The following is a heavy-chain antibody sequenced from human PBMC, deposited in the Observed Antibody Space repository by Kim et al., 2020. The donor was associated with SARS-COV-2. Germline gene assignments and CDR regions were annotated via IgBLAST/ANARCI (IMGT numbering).Heavy chain of an antibody. CDR3: ARDVRYYYDSSGYDY. D-gene: IGHD3-22*01. J-gene: IGHJ4*02. CDR2: ISSSGSTI. V-gene: IGHV3-11*01. CDR1: GFTFSDYY. Sequence: GGSLRLSCAASGFTFSDYYMSWIRQAPGKGLEWVSYISSSGSTIYYADSVKGRFTISRDNAKNSLYLQMNSLRAEDTAVYYCARDVRYYYDSSGYDYWGQGTIVTVSS.